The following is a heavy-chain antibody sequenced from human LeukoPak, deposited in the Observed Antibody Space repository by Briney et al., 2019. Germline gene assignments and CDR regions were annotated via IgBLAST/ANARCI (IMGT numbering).Heavy chain of an antibody. Sequence: GASVKVSCKASGYTFTSYDINWVRQATGQGLEWMGWMNPNSGNTGYAQKFQGRVTMTRNTSISTAYMELSSLGSEDTAVYYCARGRLVRGVIITGTYYYYGMDVWGQGTTVTVSS. CDR2: MNPNSGNT. CDR3: ARGRLVRGVIITGTYYYYGMDV. CDR1: GYTFTSYD. J-gene: IGHJ6*02. V-gene: IGHV1-8*01. D-gene: IGHD3-10*01.